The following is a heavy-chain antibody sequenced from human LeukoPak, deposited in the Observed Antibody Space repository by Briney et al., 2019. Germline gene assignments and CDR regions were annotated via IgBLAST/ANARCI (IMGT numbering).Heavy chain of an antibody. Sequence: SETLSLTCAVYVGSFSGYYWSWIRQPPGKGLEWIGEINHSGGTNYNSSLKSRVTISVDTSKNQFSLKLSSVPAADTAVYYCARGYYGSGSHCCHMDVWGKGTTITVS. J-gene: IGHJ6*03. CDR1: VGSFSGYY. CDR2: INHSGGT. CDR3: ARGYYGSGSHCCHMDV. D-gene: IGHD3-10*01. V-gene: IGHV4-34*01.